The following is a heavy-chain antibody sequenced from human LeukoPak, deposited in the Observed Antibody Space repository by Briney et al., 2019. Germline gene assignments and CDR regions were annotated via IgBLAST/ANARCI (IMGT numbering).Heavy chain of an antibody. Sequence: SETLSLTCAVSGGSISSSNWWSWVRQPPGKGQEWIGEIYHSGSTNYNPSLKSRVTISVDKSKNQFSLKLSSVTAADTAMYYCARPIGGSYFDYWGQGTLVTVSS. CDR3: ARPIGGSYFDY. V-gene: IGHV4-4*02. CDR2: IYHSGST. J-gene: IGHJ4*02. CDR1: GGSISSSNW. D-gene: IGHD3-16*01.